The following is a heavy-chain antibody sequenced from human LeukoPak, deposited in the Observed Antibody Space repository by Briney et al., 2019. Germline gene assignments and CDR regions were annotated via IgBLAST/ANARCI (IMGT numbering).Heavy chain of an antibody. J-gene: IGHJ5*02. V-gene: IGHV3-23*01. D-gene: IGHD6-13*01. Sequence: GGSLRLSCAASGFTFTSYAMTWVRQAPGKGLEWVSAISGSGGSTYYADSVKGRFTISRDNSKNTLYLQMNSLRAEDTAVYYCAHPTEYSSSWYGNWFDPWGQGTLVTVSS. CDR1: GFTFTSYA. CDR2: ISGSGGST. CDR3: AHPTEYSSSWYGNWFDP.